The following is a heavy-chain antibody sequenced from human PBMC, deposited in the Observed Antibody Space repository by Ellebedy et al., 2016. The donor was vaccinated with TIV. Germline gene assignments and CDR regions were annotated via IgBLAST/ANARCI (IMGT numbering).Heavy chain of an antibody. CDR1: GSSFTSYW. CDR2: IYPGDSDT. V-gene: IGHV5-51*01. Sequence: GGSLRLXXKGSGSSFTSYWIGSVRQMPGKGLEWMGIIYPGDSDTRYSPSFQGQVTISADKSISIAYLQWSSLKASDTAMYYCAINYYDSSGYYYLDYWGQGTLVTVSS. CDR3: AINYYDSSGYYYLDY. J-gene: IGHJ4*02. D-gene: IGHD3-22*01.